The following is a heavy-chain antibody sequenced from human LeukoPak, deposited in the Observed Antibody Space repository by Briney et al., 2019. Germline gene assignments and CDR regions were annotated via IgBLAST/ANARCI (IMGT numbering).Heavy chain of an antibody. V-gene: IGHV4-59*01. CDR3: ARDHYYDSSGYYGRWFDP. J-gene: IGHJ5*02. Sequence: SETLSLTCTVSGGSISSYYWSWIRQPPGKGLEWIGYIYDSGSTNYNPSLKSRVTISVDTSKNQFSLKLSSVTAADTAVYYCARDHYYDSSGYYGRWFDPWGQGTLVTVSS. CDR1: GGSISSYY. CDR2: IYDSGST. D-gene: IGHD3-22*01.